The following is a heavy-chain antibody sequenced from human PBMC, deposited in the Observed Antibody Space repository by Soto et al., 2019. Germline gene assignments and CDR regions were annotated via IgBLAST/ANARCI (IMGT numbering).Heavy chain of an antibody. D-gene: IGHD2-2*01. Sequence: QVQLVQSGAEEQKPGSSVKVSCKASGGTFTSFAVSWVRQAPGQGLEWMGGIIPISGKAHYAQKFQGRVTITEDESRSTAYMALSSLRSEDTAVYYCACGCSSPSCYYGWERDWGQGTLVTVSS. CDR2: IIPISGKA. V-gene: IGHV1-69*01. CDR3: ACGCSSPSCYYGWERD. CDR1: GGTFTSFA. J-gene: IGHJ4*02.